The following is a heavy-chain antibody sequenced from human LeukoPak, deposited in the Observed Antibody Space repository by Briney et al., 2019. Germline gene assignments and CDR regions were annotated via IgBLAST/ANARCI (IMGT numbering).Heavy chain of an antibody. Sequence: TASETLSLTCAVYGVSFSGYYWSWIRQPPGKGLEWIGEINHSGSTNYNPSLKSRVTISVDTSKNQFSLKLSSVTAADTAVHYCAREEYYYDSSGYYYRDAFDIWGQGTMVTVSS. D-gene: IGHD3-22*01. V-gene: IGHV4-34*01. CDR2: INHSGST. J-gene: IGHJ3*02. CDR1: GVSFSGYY. CDR3: AREEYYYDSSGYYYRDAFDI.